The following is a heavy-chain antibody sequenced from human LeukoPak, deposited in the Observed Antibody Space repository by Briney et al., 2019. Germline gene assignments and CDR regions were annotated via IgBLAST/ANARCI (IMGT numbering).Heavy chain of an antibody. D-gene: IGHD4-23*01. CDR2: IYYSGST. CDR1: GGSISSSSYS. V-gene: IGHV4-39*07. J-gene: IGHJ4*02. Sequence: SETLSLTCTVSGGSISSSSYSWGWIRQPPGKGLEWIGSIYYSGSTNYNPSLKSRVTISVDTSKNQFSLKLSSVTAADTAVYYCASRAGGNTAGVVWGQGTLVTVSS. CDR3: ASRAGGNTAGVV.